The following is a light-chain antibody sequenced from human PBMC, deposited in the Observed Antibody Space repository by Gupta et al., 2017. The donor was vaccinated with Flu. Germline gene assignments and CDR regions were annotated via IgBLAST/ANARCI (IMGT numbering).Light chain of an antibody. CDR1: SIGSKS. CDR3: QVWDDSSHVV. V-gene: IGLV3-21*02. Sequence: SYVLTQPPSASVAPGQTASITCGGNSIGSKSVHWYQQKPGQAPVLVVYDDTDRPSGIPERFSGSSSENTATLTVSRVAAEDEGDYYCQVWDDSSHVVFGGGTKLTVL. CDR2: DDT. J-gene: IGLJ3*02.